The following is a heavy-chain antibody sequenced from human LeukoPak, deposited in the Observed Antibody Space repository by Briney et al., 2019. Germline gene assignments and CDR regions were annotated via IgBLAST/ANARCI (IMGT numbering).Heavy chain of an antibody. V-gene: IGHV1-18*01. CDR2: ISAYNGNT. Sequence: ASVKVSCKVSGYTLTELSMHWVRQAPGQGLEWMGWISAYNGNTNYAQKLQGRVTMTTDTSTSTAYMELRSLRSDDTAVYYCARSRIQLWLRPDYWGQGTLVTVSS. CDR3: ARSRIQLWLRPDY. CDR1: GYTLTELS. D-gene: IGHD5-18*01. J-gene: IGHJ4*02.